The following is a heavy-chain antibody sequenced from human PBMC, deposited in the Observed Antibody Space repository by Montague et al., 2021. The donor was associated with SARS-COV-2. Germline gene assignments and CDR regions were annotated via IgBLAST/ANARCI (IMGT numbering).Heavy chain of an antibody. D-gene: IGHD1-26*01. CDR2: IWYDGSNK. V-gene: IGHV3-33*01. CDR1: GFTFSSYG. CDR3: ARDLVGAYYYMDV. J-gene: IGHJ6*03. Sequence: SLRLSCAASGFTFSSYGMHWVRQAPGKGLEWVAVIWYDGSNKYYADSVKGRFTISRDNSKSTLYLQMNSLRAEDTAVYYCARDLVGAYYYMDVWGKGTTVTVSS.